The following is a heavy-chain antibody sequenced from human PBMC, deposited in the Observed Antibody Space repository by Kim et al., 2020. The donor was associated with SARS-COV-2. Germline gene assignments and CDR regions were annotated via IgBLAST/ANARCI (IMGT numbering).Heavy chain of an antibody. D-gene: IGHD3-10*01. J-gene: IGHJ1*01. CDR3: ASTWPTYYFST. CDR1: GFTFSSSW. Sequence: GGSLRLSCAASGFTFSSSWMSWVRQAPGKGLEWVALINAGGGAAYYADSVKGRFTISRDNAKKTLFLQMNSLRVDDTAIYYCASTWPTYYFSTWDQGTL. V-gene: IGHV3-7*03. CDR2: INAGGGAA.